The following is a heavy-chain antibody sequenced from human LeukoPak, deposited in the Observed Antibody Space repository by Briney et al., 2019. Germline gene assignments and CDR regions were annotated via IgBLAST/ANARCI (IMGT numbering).Heavy chain of an antibody. CDR3: ARGYCSGGSCYSKYYFDY. CDR1: GYTFTGYY. CDR2: INPNSGDT. J-gene: IGHJ4*02. Sequence: ASVKVSCKASGYTFTGYYMHWVRQAPGQGLEWMGWINPNSGDTNYAQKFQGRVTMTRDTSISTAYMELSRLRSDDTAVYYCARGYCSGGSCYSKYYFDYWGQGTLVTVSS. V-gene: IGHV1-2*02. D-gene: IGHD2-15*01.